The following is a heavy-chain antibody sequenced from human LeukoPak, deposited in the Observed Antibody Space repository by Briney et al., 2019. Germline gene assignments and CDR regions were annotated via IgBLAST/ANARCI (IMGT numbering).Heavy chain of an antibody. CDR1: GGSISSYY. J-gene: IGHJ5*02. V-gene: IGHV4-4*07. D-gene: IGHD2-2*01. CDR3: ARAPAAIGPDNWFDP. CDR2: IYTSGST. Sequence: PSETLSLTCTVSGGSISSYYWSWIRQPAGKGLEWIGRIYTSGSTNYNPSLKSRVTISVGTSKNQFSLKLSSVTAADTAVYYCARAPAAIGPDNWFDPWGQGTLVTVSS.